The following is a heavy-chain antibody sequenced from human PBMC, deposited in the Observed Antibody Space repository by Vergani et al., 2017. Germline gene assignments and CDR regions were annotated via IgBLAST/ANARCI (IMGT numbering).Heavy chain of an antibody. D-gene: IGHD4-17*01. Sequence: VELLESGGGLAQPGGSLRVSCVASGFRFREHGMNWVRQAPGKGLEWVSGISGHDHRTLYADSVKGRFIISRDDSKNTLYLQMSSLRVEDTAIYYCAKDFGGYGDYAPPFDYWGQGTLVTVSS. V-gene: IGHV3-23*01. J-gene: IGHJ4*02. CDR2: ISGHDHRT. CDR3: AKDFGGYGDYAPPFDY. CDR1: GFRFREHG.